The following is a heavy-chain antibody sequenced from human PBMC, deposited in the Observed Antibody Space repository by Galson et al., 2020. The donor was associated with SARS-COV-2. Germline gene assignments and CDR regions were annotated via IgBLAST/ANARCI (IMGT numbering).Heavy chain of an antibody. CDR1: GYSFASYW. D-gene: IGHD2-21*01. V-gene: IGHV5-51*01. Sequence: GESLKISCKGSGYSFASYWIAWVRQMPGKGLEWMGIIYPLDSDTKYSPSFQGQVTISADKSISTAYLQWSTLKASDTAIYYCARQSYERGVSFDYWGQGILATVAA. CDR3: ARQSYERGVSFDY. J-gene: IGHJ4*02. CDR2: IYPLDSDT.